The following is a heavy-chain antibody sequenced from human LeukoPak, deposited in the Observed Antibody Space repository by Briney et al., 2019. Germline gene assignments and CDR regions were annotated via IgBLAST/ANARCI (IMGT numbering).Heavy chain of an antibody. V-gene: IGHV4-4*07. CDR3: ARSLMDEAAA. CDR2: IYNSGST. Sequence: SETLSLTCNVSGDSISSYYWSWIRQPAGKGLEWIGRIYNSGSTNYNPSLKSRVTMSVDTSKNQFSLKLRSVTAADTAVYYCARSLMDEAAAWGQGTLVTVSS. J-gene: IGHJ4*02. CDR1: GDSISSYY. D-gene: IGHD6-13*01.